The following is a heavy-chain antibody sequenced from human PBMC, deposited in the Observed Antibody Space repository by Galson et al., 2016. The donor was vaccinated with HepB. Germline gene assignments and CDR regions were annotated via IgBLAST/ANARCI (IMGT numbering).Heavy chain of an antibody. CDR3: AKDHDRGWSYAY. D-gene: IGHD2-15*01. CDR2: INLDGSEK. J-gene: IGHJ4*02. Sequence: SLRLSCAASGFTFSRYWMAWVRQAPGKGLEWVANINLDGSEKYYVDSVRGRFTISRDNAKNSLYLEMNSLRVEDTAVYYCAKDHDRGWSYAYWGQGILVT. V-gene: IGHV3-7*03. CDR1: GFTFSRYW.